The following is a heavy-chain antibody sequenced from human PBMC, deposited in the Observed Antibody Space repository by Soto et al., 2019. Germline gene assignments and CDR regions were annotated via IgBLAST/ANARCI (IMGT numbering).Heavy chain of an antibody. CDR3: PVTGGTGTATNDY. CDR2: IYHSGST. Sequence: SETLSLTCAVSGGSISSSNWWSWVRQPPGKGLEWIGEIYHSGSTNYNPSLKSRVTISVDKSKNQFSLKLSSVPAADTAVYYCPVTGGTGTATNDYWGQGTLVTVSS. V-gene: IGHV4-4*02. J-gene: IGHJ4*02. D-gene: IGHD1-1*01. CDR1: GGSISSSNW.